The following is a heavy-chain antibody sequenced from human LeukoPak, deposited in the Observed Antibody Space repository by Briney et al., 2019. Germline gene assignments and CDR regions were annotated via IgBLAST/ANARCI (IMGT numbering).Heavy chain of an antibody. Sequence: ASVKVSCKASGYTFTSYGISWVRQAPGQGLEWMGWISAYNGNTNYAQKFQGRVTITADKSTSTAYMELSSLRSEDTAVYYCAQNIVAPTVPDYWGQGTLVTVSS. CDR1: GYTFTSYG. V-gene: IGHV1-18*01. CDR2: ISAYNGNT. CDR3: AQNIVAPTVPDY. D-gene: IGHD5-12*01. J-gene: IGHJ4*02.